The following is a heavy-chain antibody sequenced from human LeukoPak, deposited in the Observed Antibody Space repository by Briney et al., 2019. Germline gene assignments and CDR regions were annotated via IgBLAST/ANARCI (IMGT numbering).Heavy chain of an antibody. CDR3: ARSLGSGSYYGIDV. CDR2: IYYSGST. J-gene: IGHJ6*02. CDR1: AGSISSNY. Sequence: SATLSLTCSVSAGSISSNYWSWIRQPPGKGLEWIGYIYYSGSTTYNPSLKSRVTMSVDTSKNQFSLQLTSVTAADTAVYYCARSLGSGSYYGIDVWGQGTTVTVSS. D-gene: IGHD3-10*01. V-gene: IGHV4-59*01.